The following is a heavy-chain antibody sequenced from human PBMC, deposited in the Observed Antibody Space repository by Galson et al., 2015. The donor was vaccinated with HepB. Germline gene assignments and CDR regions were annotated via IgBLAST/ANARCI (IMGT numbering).Heavy chain of an antibody. D-gene: IGHD1-20*01. CDR1: GFTFDDYG. V-gene: IGHV3-9*01. J-gene: IGHJ4*02. CDR2: ISWNRANK. Sequence: SLRLSCAAFGFTFDDYGMHWVRQAPGKGLEWVSGISWNRANKVYADSVKGRFTISRDNAKNALYLKMDSLKVEDTALYYCAKDMGITGTTLQDYWGQGTLVAVSS. CDR3: AKDMGITGTTLQDY.